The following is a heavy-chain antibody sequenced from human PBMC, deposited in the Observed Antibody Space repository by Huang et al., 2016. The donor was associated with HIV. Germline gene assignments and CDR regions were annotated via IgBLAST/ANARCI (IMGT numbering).Heavy chain of an antibody. CDR2: IYWDADK. CDR1: GFSLNTIGVG. Sequence: QITLKESGPTLVKPTQTLTLACTFSGFSLNTIGVGVVWIRQPPGKALEWLALIYWDADKRYRPSLKSRLTIYKDPSNNQVVLTMANMDPVDTASYFCAHIGDIFAAYSPEYFDYWGQGALVTVSS. D-gene: IGHD2-15*01. J-gene: IGHJ4*02. CDR3: AHIGDIFAAYSPEYFDY. V-gene: IGHV2-5*02.